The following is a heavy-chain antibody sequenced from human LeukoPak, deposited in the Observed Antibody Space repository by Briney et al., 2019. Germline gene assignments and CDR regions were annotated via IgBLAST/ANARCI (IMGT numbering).Heavy chain of an antibody. V-gene: IGHV4-59*01. J-gene: IGHJ5*02. CDR2: IYYSGST. CDR3: ARSFRGWFDP. CDR1: GGSISSYY. Sequence: SETLSLTCTVSGGSISSYYWSWIRQPPGKGLEWIGYIYYSGSTNYNPSLKSRVTISVDTSKNQFSLKLSSVTAADTAVYYCARSFRGWFDPWGQEPWSPSPQ.